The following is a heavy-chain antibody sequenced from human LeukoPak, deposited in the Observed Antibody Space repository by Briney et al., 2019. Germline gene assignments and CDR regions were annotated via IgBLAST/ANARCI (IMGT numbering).Heavy chain of an antibody. CDR3: ARGRIVVVPAAIYY. CDR1: GFTFSSYA. CDR2: MSGSGGSK. J-gene: IGHJ4*02. D-gene: IGHD2-2*01. Sequence: GGSLRLSCAASGFTFSSYAMSWVRQPPGKGLGGGSAMSGSGGSKYYADTVKGRFTISRDNSKNTLYLQMNSLRAEDTAVYYCARGRIVVVPAAIYYWGQGTLVTVSS. V-gene: IGHV3-23*01.